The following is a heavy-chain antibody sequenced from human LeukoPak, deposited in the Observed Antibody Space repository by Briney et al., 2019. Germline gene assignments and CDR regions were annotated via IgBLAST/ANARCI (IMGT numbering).Heavy chain of an antibody. CDR3: AKVTNSSPPDYYYMDV. J-gene: IGHJ6*03. CDR1: GFTFSSYA. D-gene: IGHD6-13*01. V-gene: IGHV3-23*01. CDR2: ISRSDSST. Sequence: PGGSLRLSCAASGFTFSSYAMSWVRQAPGKGLEWVSLISRSDSSTYYADSVKGRFTISRDNSKNTLYLQMSSLRAEDTAVYYCAKVTNSSPPDYYYMDVWGKGTTVTVSS.